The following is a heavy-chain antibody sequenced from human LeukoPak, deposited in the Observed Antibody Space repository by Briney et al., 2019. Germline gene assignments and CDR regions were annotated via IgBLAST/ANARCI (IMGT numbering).Heavy chain of an antibody. V-gene: IGHV1-2*02. Sequence: PEASVKVSCKASGYTFTGYYMHWVRQAPGQGLEWMGWMNPNSGNTGYAQKFQGRVTMTTDTSTSTAYMELRSLRSDDTAVYYCARDSRVVAAIMAFDYWGQGTLVTVSS. CDR1: GYTFTGYY. J-gene: IGHJ4*02. CDR2: MNPNSGNT. D-gene: IGHD2-15*01. CDR3: ARDSRVVAAIMAFDY.